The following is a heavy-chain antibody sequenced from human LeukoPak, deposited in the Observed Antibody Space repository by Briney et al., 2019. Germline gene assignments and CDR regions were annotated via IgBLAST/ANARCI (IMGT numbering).Heavy chain of an antibody. V-gene: IGHV3-30*02. CDR1: GFTFGDYA. D-gene: IGHD3-10*01. CDR2: IRYDGSYK. Sequence: GGSLRLSCTASGFTFGDYAVSWVRQAPGKGLEWVAFIRYDGSYKYCADSVKGRFTISRDNSKNTLYLQMNSLRVEDTAVYYCAKGNVLLWFGESPGDAFDIWGQGTMVTVSS. J-gene: IGHJ3*02. CDR3: AKGNVLLWFGESPGDAFDI.